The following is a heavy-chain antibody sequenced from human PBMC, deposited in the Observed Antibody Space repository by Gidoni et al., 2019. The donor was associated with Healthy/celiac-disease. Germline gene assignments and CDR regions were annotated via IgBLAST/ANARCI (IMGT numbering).Heavy chain of an antibody. CDR3: TTVIPYYYYMYV. V-gene: IGHV3-15*01. CDR1: GLTFSNAW. J-gene: IGHJ6*03. CDR2: IKSKTDGGTT. Sequence: EVQLVESGGGLVKPGGCLRLSCAASGLTFSNAWMIWVRQAPGKGLECVGRIKSKTDGGTTDYAAPVKGRFTISRDDSKNTLYLQMNSLKTEDTAVYYCTTVIPYYYYMYVWGNGTTVTVSS.